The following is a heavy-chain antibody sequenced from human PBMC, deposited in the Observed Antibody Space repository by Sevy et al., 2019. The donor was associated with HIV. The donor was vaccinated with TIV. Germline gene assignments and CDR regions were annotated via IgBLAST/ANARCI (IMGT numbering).Heavy chain of an antibody. CDR2: ISYDGSNK. D-gene: IGHD5-18*01. Sequence: GGSLRLSCAASGFTFSSYAMHWVRQAPGKGLEWVAVISYDGSNKYYADSVKGRFTISRGNSKNTLYLQMNSLRAEDTAVYYCARGRTGWILVLLDYWGQGTLVTVSS. V-gene: IGHV3-30-3*01. CDR1: GFTFSSYA. J-gene: IGHJ4*02. CDR3: ARGRTGWILVLLDY.